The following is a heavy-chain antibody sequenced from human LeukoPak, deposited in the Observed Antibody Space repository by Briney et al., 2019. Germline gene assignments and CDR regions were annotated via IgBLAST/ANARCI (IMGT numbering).Heavy chain of an antibody. CDR3: TRYNNDHFDY. CDR2: IAYDGSRA. CDR1: GFTFGGYG. D-gene: IGHD1-14*01. J-gene: IGHJ4*02. Sequence: GGSLRLSCAGSGFTFGGYGMHWFRQTPGKGLEWVAVIAYDGSRAFYADSVKGRFTISRDDFKNTMSVQMDDLRAEDTAVYYCTRYNNDHFDYWGQGTLVTVSS. V-gene: IGHV3-33*01.